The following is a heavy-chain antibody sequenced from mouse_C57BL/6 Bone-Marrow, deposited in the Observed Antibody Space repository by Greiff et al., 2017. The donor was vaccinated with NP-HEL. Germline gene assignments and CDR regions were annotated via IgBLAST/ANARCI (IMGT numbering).Heavy chain of an antibody. V-gene: IGHV5-4*01. CDR3: ARDRRGNYVWYFDV. J-gene: IGHJ1*03. CDR2: ISDGGSYT. D-gene: IGHD2-1*01. Sequence: EVQLVESGGGLVKPGGSLKLSCAASGFTFSSYAMSWVRQTPEKRLEWVATISDGGSYTYYPDNVKGRFTISRDNAKNNLYLHMSHLKSEDTAMYYCARDRRGNYVWYFDVWGTGTTVTVSS. CDR1: GFTFSSYA.